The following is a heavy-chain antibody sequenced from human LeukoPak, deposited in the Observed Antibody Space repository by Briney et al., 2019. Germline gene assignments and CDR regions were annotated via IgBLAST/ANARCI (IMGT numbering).Heavy chain of an antibody. D-gene: IGHD3-16*02. CDR2: IKQDGSEK. J-gene: IGHJ4*02. V-gene: IGHV3-7*01. CDR1: EFTFFTYS. Sequence: GGSLRLSCAASEFTFFTYSMSWVRQAPGKGLEWVANIKQDGSEKYYVDSVKGRFTISRDNAKNSLYLQMNSLRAEDTAVYYCARASYDYVWGSYRYTPNFDYWGQGTLVTVSS. CDR3: ARASYDYVWGSYRYTPNFDY.